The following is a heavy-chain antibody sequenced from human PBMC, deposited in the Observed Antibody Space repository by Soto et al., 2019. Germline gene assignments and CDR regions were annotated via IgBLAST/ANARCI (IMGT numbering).Heavy chain of an antibody. CDR2: ISGSGGST. V-gene: IGHV3-23*01. CDR3: ARPSFMVYASYYYGMDV. Sequence: EVQLLESGGGLVQPGGSLRLSCAASGFTFSSYAMSWVRQAPGKGLEWVSAISGSGGSTYYADSVKGRFTISRDNSKNTLYLQMNSRRAEDTAVYYCARPSFMVYASYYYGMDVWGQGTTVTVSS. J-gene: IGHJ6*02. CDR1: GFTFSSYA. D-gene: IGHD2-8*01.